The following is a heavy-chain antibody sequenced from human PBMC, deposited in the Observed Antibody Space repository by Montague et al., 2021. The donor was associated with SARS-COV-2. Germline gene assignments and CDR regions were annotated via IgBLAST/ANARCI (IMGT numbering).Heavy chain of an antibody. V-gene: IGHV3-23*03. CDR2: IYSGGSST. CDR1: GFTFSSYA. Sequence: SLRLSCAASGFTFSSYAMSWVRQAPGKGLEWVSVIYSGGSSTYYADSVKGRFTISRDNSKNTLYLQMNSLRAVDTAVYYCAKDPHYDFWSGYYFDYWGQGTLVTVSS. CDR3: AKDPHYDFWSGYYFDY. D-gene: IGHD3-3*01. J-gene: IGHJ4*02.